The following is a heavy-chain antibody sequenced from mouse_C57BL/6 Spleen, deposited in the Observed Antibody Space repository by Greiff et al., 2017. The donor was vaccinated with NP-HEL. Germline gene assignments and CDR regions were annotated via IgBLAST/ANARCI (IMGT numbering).Heavy chain of an antibody. J-gene: IGHJ2*01. CDR3: ARLYSNPWYFDY. CDR1: GYTFTSYW. CDR2: IHPNSGST. D-gene: IGHD2-5*01. Sequence: VQLQQPGAELVKPGASVKLSCKASGYTFTSYWMHWVKQRPGQGLEWIGMIHPNSGSTNYNEKFKSKATLTVDKSSSTAYMQLSSLTSEDSAVYYCARLYSNPWYFDYWGQGTTLTVSS. V-gene: IGHV1-64*01.